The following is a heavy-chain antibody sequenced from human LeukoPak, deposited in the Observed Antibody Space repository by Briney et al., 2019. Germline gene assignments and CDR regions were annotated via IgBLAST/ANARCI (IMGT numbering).Heavy chain of an antibody. CDR3: AVAASDTGRADVDY. D-gene: IGHD6-25*01. Sequence: ASVKVSCKASGYTFTGYYMHWVRRAPGQGLEWMGWINPNSGGTNYAQKFQGRVTMTRDTSISTAYMELSRLRSDDTAVYYCAVAASDTGRADVDYWGQGTLVTVSS. J-gene: IGHJ4*02. CDR1: GYTFTGYY. V-gene: IGHV1-2*02. CDR2: INPNSGGT.